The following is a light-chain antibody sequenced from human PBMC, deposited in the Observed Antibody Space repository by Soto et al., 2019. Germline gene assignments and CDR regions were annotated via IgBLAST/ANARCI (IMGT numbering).Light chain of an antibody. CDR1: QGISSY. CDR3: QKYNSAPRT. J-gene: IGKJ1*01. V-gene: IGKV1-27*01. Sequence: DFQMTQSPSSLSASVGDRVTITCRASQGISSYLAWYQQKPGKVPRLLIYAASTLQSGVPSRFSGSGSGTXXXXXXXSLQPEDVATYYCQKYNSAPRTFGQGTKVEIK. CDR2: AAS.